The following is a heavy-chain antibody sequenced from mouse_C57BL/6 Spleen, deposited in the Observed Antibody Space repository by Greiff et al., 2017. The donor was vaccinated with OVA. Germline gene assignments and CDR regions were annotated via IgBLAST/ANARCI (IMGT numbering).Heavy chain of an antibody. CDR2: IDPSDSYT. J-gene: IGHJ2*01. D-gene: IGHD1-1*01. V-gene: IGHV1-69*01. CDR1: GYTFTSYW. CDR3: ARRDYGLYYFDY. Sequence: QVQLQQPGAELVMPGASVKLSCKASGYTFTSYWMHWVKQRPGQGLEWIGEIDPSDSYTNYNQKFKGKSTLTVDKSSSTAYMQLSSLTSEDSAVYYCARRDYGLYYFDYWGQGTTLTVSS.